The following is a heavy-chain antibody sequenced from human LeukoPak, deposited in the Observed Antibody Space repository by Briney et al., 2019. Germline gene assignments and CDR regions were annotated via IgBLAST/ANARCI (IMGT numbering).Heavy chain of an antibody. Sequence: GGSLRLSCAASGFTFSSYAMSWVRQAPGKGLEWVSAISGSGGSTYYADSVKGRFTISRDNSKNTLYLQMNSLRAEDTAVYYCAKDQDSSGWFALTDDWGQGTLATVSS. J-gene: IGHJ4*02. CDR3: AKDQDSSGWFALTDD. CDR2: ISGSGGST. V-gene: IGHV3-23*01. D-gene: IGHD6-19*01. CDR1: GFTFSSYA.